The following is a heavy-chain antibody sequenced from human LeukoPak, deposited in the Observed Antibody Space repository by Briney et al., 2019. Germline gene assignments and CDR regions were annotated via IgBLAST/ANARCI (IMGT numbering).Heavy chain of an antibody. D-gene: IGHD2-21*01. CDR1: GGSISASSHY. J-gene: IGHJ5*02. Sequence: PSETLSLTCSVSGGSISASSHYWAWVRQPRGKGLEWIGSVYYTGSIRYNTSLKSRVTISVDMSKNDLFLTLNSVTAADTASYYCARRDYRAWIDPWGQGILVTVSP. CDR3: ARRDYRAWIDP. CDR2: VYYTGSI. V-gene: IGHV4-39*01.